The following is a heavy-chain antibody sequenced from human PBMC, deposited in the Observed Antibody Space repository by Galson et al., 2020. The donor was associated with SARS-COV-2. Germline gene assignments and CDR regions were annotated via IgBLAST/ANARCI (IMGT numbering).Heavy chain of an antibody. J-gene: IGHJ5*02. CDR2: IYTSGGT. Sequence: SQTLSLTCTVSDGSISSGSYYWSWIRQPAGKGLEWIGHIYTSGGTNYNPSLESRVTISVDTSKNQFSLRLSSVTAADTAVYYCAREGVSLRYFDWLLYPLGWFDPWGQGTLVTVSS. V-gene: IGHV4-61*09. CDR3: AREGVSLRYFDWLLYPLGWFDP. D-gene: IGHD3-9*01. CDR1: DGSISSGSYY.